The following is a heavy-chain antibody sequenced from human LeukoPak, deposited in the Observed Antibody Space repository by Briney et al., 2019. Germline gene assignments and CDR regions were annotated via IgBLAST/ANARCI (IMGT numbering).Heavy chain of an antibody. CDR3: ARRRVGAISSYNWFDP. J-gene: IGHJ5*02. CDR1: GGSISSYY. Sequence: SSETLSLTCTVSGGSISSYYWSWIRQPPGKGLEWIGYIYYTGSTNYNPSLKSRVTISIDTSKNQFSLKLNSVTAADTAVYYCARRRVGAISSYNWFDPWGQGTLVTVSS. D-gene: IGHD1-26*01. V-gene: IGHV4-59*08. CDR2: IYYTGST.